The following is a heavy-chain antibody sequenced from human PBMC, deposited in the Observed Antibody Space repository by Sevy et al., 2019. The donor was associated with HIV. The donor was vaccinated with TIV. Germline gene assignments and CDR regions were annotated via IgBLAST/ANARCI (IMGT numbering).Heavy chain of an antibody. J-gene: IGHJ6*02. CDR1: GFIFSSFA. CDR3: AKAVADSNYYYGLDV. D-gene: IGHD6-19*01. V-gene: IGHV3-23*01. CDR2: IGRSGGST. Sequence: GGSLRLSCAGSGFIFSSFAMTWVRQAPGKGLEWVSTIGRSGGSTSYADSVKGRFTISRDNSKNTLYLQMNSLRAEDTAVYYCAKAVADSNYYYGLDVWGQGTTVTVSS.